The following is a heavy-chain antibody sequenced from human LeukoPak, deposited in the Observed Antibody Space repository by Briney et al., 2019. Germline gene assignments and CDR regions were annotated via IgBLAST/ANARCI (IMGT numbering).Heavy chain of an antibody. CDR2: LYYSGST. J-gene: IGHJ5*02. V-gene: IGHV4-59*01. Sequence: SETLSLTCTVSGGSISSYYWSWIRQPPGKGLEWIGYLYYSGSTNYNPSLKSRVTISVDTSKNQFSLKLSSVTAADTAVYYCAGSLLWFGQTDLNWFDPWGQGTLVTVSS. D-gene: IGHD3-10*01. CDR3: AGSLLWFGQTDLNWFDP. CDR1: GGSISSYY.